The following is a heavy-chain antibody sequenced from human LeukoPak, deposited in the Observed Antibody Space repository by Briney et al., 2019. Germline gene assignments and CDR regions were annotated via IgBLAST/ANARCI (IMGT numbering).Heavy chain of an antibody. V-gene: IGHV4-30-4*08. CDR2: IYYSGST. CDR3: ARVPGAFDI. D-gene: IGHD1-14*01. J-gene: IGHJ3*02. Sequence: SWIRQPPGKGLEWIGYIYYSGSTYYNPSLKSRVTISVDTSKNQFSLKLSSVTAADTAVYYCARVPGAFDIWGQGTMVTVSS.